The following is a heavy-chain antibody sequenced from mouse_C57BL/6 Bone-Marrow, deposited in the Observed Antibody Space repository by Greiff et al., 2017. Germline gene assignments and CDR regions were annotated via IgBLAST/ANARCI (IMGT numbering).Heavy chain of an antibody. CDR1: GYTFTSYG. J-gene: IGHJ2*01. CDR2: IYPRSGNT. Sequence: QVQLQQSGAELARPGASVKLSCKASGYTFTSYGISWVKQRTGQGLEWIGVIYPRSGNTYYNEKFKGKATLTADNSSSTAYMELRSLTSEDSAVYFCSFITTVVAPYWGQGTTLTVST. CDR3: SFITTVVAPY. D-gene: IGHD1-1*01. V-gene: IGHV1-81*01.